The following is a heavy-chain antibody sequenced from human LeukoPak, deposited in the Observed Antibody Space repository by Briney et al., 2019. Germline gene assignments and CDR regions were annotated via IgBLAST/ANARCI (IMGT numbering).Heavy chain of an antibody. CDR1: GFTFSSYA. CDR2: ISGSGGST. V-gene: IGHV3-23*01. J-gene: IGHJ5*02. Sequence: GGSLRLSCAASGFTFSSYAMSWVRQAPGKGLEWVSAISGSGGSTYYANSVKGRFTISRDNSKNTLYLQMNSLRAEDTAVYYCAKDIVVVPAAITAQSDWFDPWGQGTLVTVSS. D-gene: IGHD2-2*02. CDR3: AKDIVVVPAAITAQSDWFDP.